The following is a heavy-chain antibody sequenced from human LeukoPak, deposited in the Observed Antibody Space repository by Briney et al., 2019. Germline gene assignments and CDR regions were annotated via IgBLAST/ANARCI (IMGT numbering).Heavy chain of an antibody. D-gene: IGHD3-10*01. J-gene: IGHJ4*02. CDR1: GFTFDDYA. CDR2: ISGDGGST. CDR3: AKELWFGEFSGVFDY. V-gene: IGHV3-43*02. Sequence: GGSLRLSCAASGFTFDDYAMHWVRQAPGKGLEWVSLISGDGGSTYYADSVKGRFTISRDNSKNSLYLQMNSLRTEDTVLYYCAKELWFGEFSGVFDYWGRGTLVTVSS.